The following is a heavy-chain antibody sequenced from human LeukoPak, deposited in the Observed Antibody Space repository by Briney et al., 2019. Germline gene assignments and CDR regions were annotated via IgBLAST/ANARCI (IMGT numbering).Heavy chain of an antibody. CDR1: GLTIGDDA. D-gene: IGHD6-13*01. CDR3: TRTYSSSWSWYFDY. J-gene: IGHJ4*02. CDR2: IRSETYGGTT. V-gene: IGHV3-49*04. Sequence: PGRSLRLSCTTSGLTIGDDAVSWVRQAPGKGLEWVGFIRSETYGGTTEYAASVKGRFTISRDDSKSIAYLQMNSLKTEDTAVYYCTRTYSSSWSWYFDYWGQGTLVTVSS.